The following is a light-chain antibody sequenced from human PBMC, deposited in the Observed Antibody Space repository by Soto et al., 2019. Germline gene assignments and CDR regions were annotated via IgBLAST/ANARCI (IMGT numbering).Light chain of an antibody. V-gene: IGKV3-20*01. CDR2: GSS. CDR3: QLYGGSPPHT. CDR1: QSVSSNH. Sequence: EIVLTQSPGTLSLSPGERATLSCRASQSVSSNHLAWYQQKPGQATRLLISGSSSRATGIPDRFSGSGSGTDFTLTISRLEPEDFAVYFCQLYGGSPPHTFGQGTKVEIK. J-gene: IGKJ2*01.